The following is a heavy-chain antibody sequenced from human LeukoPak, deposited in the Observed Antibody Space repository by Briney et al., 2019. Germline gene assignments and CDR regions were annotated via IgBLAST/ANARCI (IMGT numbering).Heavy chain of an antibody. V-gene: IGHV1-2*06. CDR2: INPNSGGT. CDR1: GYTFTGYY. D-gene: IGHD4-17*01. CDR3: AIPRYDYGEFDY. Sequence: APVKVSCKASGYTFTGYYIHWVRQAPGQGLEWMGRINPNSGGTNYAQKFQGRVTMTRDTSISTAYMELSRLRSDDTAVYYCAIPRYDYGEFDYWGQGTLVTVSS. J-gene: IGHJ4*02.